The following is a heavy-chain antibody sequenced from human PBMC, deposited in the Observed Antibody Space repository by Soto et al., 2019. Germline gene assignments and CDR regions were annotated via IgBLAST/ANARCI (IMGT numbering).Heavy chain of an antibody. Sequence: QVQLQQRGAGLLMPSETLSLTCAVYGGSLSGYYWSWIRQPPGKGLEWIGEINHSGSTNYNPSLKSRVTISVDTSKNQFSLKLSSLTAADTAVYSCARGQIFDPWGQGYLVTVFS. CDR2: INHSGST. V-gene: IGHV4-34*01. J-gene: IGHJ5*02. CDR3: ARGQIFDP. CDR1: GGSLSGYY.